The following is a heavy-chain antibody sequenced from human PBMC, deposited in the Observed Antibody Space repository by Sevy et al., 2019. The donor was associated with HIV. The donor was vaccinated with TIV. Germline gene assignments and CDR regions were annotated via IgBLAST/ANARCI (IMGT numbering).Heavy chain of an antibody. D-gene: IGHD3-22*01. Sequence: GESLKISCAASGFTFRNYAMNWVRQGPGKGLEWVSTISGSGKSTYYAASVKGRFTFSRDNSKNTLYLQMNSLRAEDTAVYYCTKDQGESSGYYPLGAFDIWGQGTMVTVS. V-gene: IGHV3-23*01. J-gene: IGHJ3*02. CDR2: ISGSGKST. CDR1: GFTFRNYA. CDR3: TKDQGESSGYYPLGAFDI.